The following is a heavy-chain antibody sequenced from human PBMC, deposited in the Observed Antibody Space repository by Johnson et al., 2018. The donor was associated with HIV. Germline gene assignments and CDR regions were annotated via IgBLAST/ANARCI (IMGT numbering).Heavy chain of an antibody. D-gene: IGHD1-26*01. Sequence: EVQVVESGGGLVQSGGSLRLSCVVSGFSFSNYWMTWVRQAPGKGLEWVSGINWNGGNTGYADSVTGRCTISRDNDKSSVYMQMNNLRAEDTAFYYCARRDSGSLSFDIWGQGTMVTVSS. V-gene: IGHV3-20*04. J-gene: IGHJ3*02. CDR3: ARRDSGSLSFDI. CDR2: INWNGGNT. CDR1: GFSFSNYW.